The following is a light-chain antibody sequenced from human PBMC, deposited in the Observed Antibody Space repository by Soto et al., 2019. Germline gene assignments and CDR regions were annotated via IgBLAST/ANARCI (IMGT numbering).Light chain of an antibody. CDR3: QQNYSFPWT. J-gene: IGKJ1*01. CDR2: AAS. Sequence: DIGMTQSPSTLSASVGDTVTITCRASQGISDYLSWFQHKPGESPRLLIYAASSLQAGVPLRFSGAGSRTDSLLIINGLHHDFAITYYCQQNYSFPWTFGQGTKV. V-gene: IGKV1-39*01. CDR1: QGISDY.